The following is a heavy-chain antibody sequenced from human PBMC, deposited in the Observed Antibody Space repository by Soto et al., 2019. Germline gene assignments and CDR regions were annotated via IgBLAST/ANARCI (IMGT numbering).Heavy chain of an antibody. Sequence: LRLSCAASGFTFSSHAMHWVRQAPGKGLEWVAVISYDGSNKYYADSVKGRFTISRDNSKNTLYLQMNSLRAEDTAVYYCARDSIAAHLTLRFAYCGQGTLVTVSS. D-gene: IGHD6-6*01. CDR3: ARDSIAAHLTLRFAY. CDR1: GFTFSSHA. J-gene: IGHJ4*02. CDR2: ISYDGSNK. V-gene: IGHV3-30-3*01.